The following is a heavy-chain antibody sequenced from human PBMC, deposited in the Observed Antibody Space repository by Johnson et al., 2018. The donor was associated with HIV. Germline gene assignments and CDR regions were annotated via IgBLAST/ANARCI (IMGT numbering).Heavy chain of an antibody. CDR1: GFTVSSNY. V-gene: IGHV3-66*01. D-gene: IGHD1-26*01. J-gene: IGHJ3*02. CDR3: ASLSGSGSYSGASAFDI. CDR2: IYSGGST. Sequence: EVQLLESGGGLVKPGGSLRLSCAASGFTVSSNYMSWVRQAPGKGLEWVSVIYSGGSTYYADSVKGRFTISRANSKNTLYLQMNSLRAEDTAVYYCASLSGSGSYSGASAFDIWGQGTMVTVSS.